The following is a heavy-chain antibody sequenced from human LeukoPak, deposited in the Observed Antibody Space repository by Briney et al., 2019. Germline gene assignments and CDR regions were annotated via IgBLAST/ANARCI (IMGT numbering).Heavy chain of an antibody. D-gene: IGHD2-15*01. V-gene: IGHV4-4*07. Sequence: SETLSLTCTVSGGPISSYYWSWIRQPAGKGLEWIGRIYTSGSTNYNPSLKSRVTMSVDTSKNQFSLKLSSVTAADTAVYYCAREVVARLRKQYYYYGMDVWGQGTTVTVSS. J-gene: IGHJ6*02. CDR2: IYTSGST. CDR1: GGPISSYY. CDR3: AREVVARLRKQYYYYGMDV.